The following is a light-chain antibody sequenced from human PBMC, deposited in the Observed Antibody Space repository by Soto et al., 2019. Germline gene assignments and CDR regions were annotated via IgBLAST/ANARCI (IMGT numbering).Light chain of an antibody. CDR1: QSILSQ. J-gene: IGKJ1*01. Sequence: IGVKLSAASVSLSTGEGATLSCRASQSILSQLVWYQQIPGQAPRLLIYDASNRATGIPARFSGSGSGTDFTLTICSLEPEDFAVNYWERYGISSTFGQVTIVDIK. CDR2: DAS. CDR3: ERYGISST. V-gene: IGKV3-11*01.